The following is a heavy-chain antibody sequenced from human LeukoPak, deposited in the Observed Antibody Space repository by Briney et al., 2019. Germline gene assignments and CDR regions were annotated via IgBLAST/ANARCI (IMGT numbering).Heavy chain of an antibody. D-gene: IGHD3-22*01. V-gene: IGHV4-4*07. CDR1: GGSISSYY. CDR3: AGARGNYYDSSGYRFDY. Sequence: KTSETLSLTCTVSGGSISSYYWSWIRQPAGKGLEWIGRIYTSGSTNYNPSLKSRVTISVDKSTNQFSLKLSSVTAADTAVYYCAGARGNYYDSSGYRFDYWGQGTLVTVSS. CDR2: IYTSGST. J-gene: IGHJ4*02.